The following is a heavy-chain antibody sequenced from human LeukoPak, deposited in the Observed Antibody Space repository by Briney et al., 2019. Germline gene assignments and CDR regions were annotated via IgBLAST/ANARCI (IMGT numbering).Heavy chain of an antibody. D-gene: IGHD3-3*01. Sequence: SVKVSCKAFGGTFSSYAISWVRQAPGQGLEWMGRIIPIFGTANYAQKFQGRVTITTDESTSTAYMELSSLRSEDTAVYYCARLDDFWSGSNYWGQGTLVTVSS. CDR1: GGTFSSYA. CDR2: IIPIFGTA. J-gene: IGHJ4*02. V-gene: IGHV1-69*05. CDR3: ARLDDFWSGSNY.